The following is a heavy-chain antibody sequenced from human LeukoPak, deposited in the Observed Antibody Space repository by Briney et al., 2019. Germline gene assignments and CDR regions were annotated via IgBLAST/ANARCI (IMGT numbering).Heavy chain of an antibody. Sequence: ASVKVSCKASGYTFTSYDINWVRQATGQGLEGKGWMNPNSGNTGYAQKFQGRVTMTRNSSITTAYMELSSLRSEDTAVYYCARRHGRCSDGSCYYPDYWGQGTLVTVSS. CDR1: GYTFTSYD. V-gene: IGHV1-8*01. CDR3: ARRHGRCSDGSCYYPDY. J-gene: IGHJ4*02. CDR2: MNPNSGNT. D-gene: IGHD2-15*01.